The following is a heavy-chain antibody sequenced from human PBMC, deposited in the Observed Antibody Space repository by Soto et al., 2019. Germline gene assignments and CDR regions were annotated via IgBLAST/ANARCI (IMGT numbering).Heavy chain of an antibody. J-gene: IGHJ5*02. Sequence: QLQLQESGSGLVKPSQTLSLTCAVSGGSISSGGYSWSWIRQPPGKGLEWIGYIYQSGSTYYNPALKRRVTISVDRSKNQFSLKMSSVTAADTAVYYCARTESGAFDPWGQGTLVTVSS. V-gene: IGHV4-30-2*01. CDR3: ARTESGAFDP. CDR2: IYQSGST. D-gene: IGHD1-26*01. CDR1: GGSISSGGYS.